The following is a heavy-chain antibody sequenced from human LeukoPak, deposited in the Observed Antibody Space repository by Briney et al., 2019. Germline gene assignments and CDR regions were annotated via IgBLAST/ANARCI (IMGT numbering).Heavy chain of an antibody. CDR1: GGTFSSYA. V-gene: IGHV1-69*13. Sequence: SVKVTCKASGGTFSSYAISWVRQAPGQGLEWMGGIIPIFGTANYAQKFQGRVTITADESTSTAYMELSSLRSEDTAVYYCASFHSGSEAFDYWGQGTLVTVSS. J-gene: IGHJ4*02. CDR2: IIPIFGTA. CDR3: ASFHSGSEAFDY. D-gene: IGHD3-10*01.